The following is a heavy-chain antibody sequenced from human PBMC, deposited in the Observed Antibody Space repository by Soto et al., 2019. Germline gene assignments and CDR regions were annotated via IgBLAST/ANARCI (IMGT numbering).Heavy chain of an antibody. V-gene: IGHV4-59*11. D-gene: IGHD2-2*03. CDR3: ASGWMAAFDT. CDR2: IYYSGST. Sequence: PSETLSLTCTVTGDSNKTHYWSWIRQPPGKGLEWIGYIYYSGSTLYNPSLKRRVTISVDTAKNQFSLRLNSLTAADTAVYYCASGWMAAFDTWGQGTLVTVSS. CDR1: GDSNKTHY. J-gene: IGHJ5*02.